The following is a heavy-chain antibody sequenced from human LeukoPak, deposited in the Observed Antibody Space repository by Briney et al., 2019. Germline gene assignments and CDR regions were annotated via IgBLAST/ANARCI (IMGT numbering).Heavy chain of an antibody. CDR2: IWYDGSNK. CDR1: GFTFSSYG. D-gene: IGHD2-15*01. V-gene: IGHV3-33*01. Sequence: GRSLRLSCAASGFTFSSYGVHWVRQAPGKGLEWVAVIWYDGSNKYYADSVKGRFTISRDNSKNTLYLQMNSLRAEDTAVYYCARGGAINCSGGSCYSYYFDYWGQGPLVTVSS. CDR3: ARGGAINCSGGSCYSYYFDY. J-gene: IGHJ4*02.